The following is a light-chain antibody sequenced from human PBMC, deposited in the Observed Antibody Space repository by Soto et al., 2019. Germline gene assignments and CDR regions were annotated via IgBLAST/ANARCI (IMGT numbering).Light chain of an antibody. Sequence: QSALTQPPSACGSPEHSVTISCSGTSSDVGAYKYVSWYQQYPGKAPKLMIYEVTKRPSGVPDRFSGSKSGNTASLTVSGLQAEDEADYYCTSYVGNDIWVFGGGTKVTVL. CDR2: EVT. J-gene: IGLJ3*02. CDR1: SSDVGAYKY. V-gene: IGLV2-8*01. CDR3: TSYVGNDIWV.